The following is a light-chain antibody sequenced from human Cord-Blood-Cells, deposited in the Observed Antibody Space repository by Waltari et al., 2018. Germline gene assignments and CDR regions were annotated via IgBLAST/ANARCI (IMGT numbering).Light chain of an antibody. Sequence: QSPLTQPRSVSGSPGPSFTIPCTGISSDVGGYDDVSWYHQHPGKAPKLMIYDVSKRPSGGPDRFSGSTSGNPASLTISGLQAEDEADYYCCSSAGSYTYVFGTGTKVTVL. CDR2: DVS. CDR3: CSSAGSYTYV. J-gene: IGLJ1*01. CDR1: SSDVGGYDD. V-gene: IGLV2-11*01.